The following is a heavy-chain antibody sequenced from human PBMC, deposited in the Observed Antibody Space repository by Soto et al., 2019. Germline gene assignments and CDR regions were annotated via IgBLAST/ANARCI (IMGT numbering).Heavy chain of an antibody. CDR1: GFTFSSYG. CDR3: AKGRIAAAGTLQGLNY. Sequence: GGSLRLSCAASGFTFSSYGMHWVRQAPGKGLEWVAVIWYDGSNKYYADSVKGRFTISRDNSKNTLYLQMNSLRAEDTAVYYCAKGRIAAAGTLQGLNYWGQGTLVTVSS. J-gene: IGHJ4*02. CDR2: IWYDGSNK. D-gene: IGHD6-13*01. V-gene: IGHV3-30*02.